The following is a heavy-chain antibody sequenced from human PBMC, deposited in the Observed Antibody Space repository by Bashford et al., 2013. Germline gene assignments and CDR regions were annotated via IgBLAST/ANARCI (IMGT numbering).Heavy chain of an antibody. CDR2: INNSGTS. Sequence: SETLSLTCTVSGGSISSGDYFWTWIRQHPGKGLEWIGYINNSGTSYYNPSLKSRVTISVDTSKYQFSLKLSSVTAADTAVYYCARLRELYGVDVWGQGTTVTVSS. V-gene: IGHV4-31*03. D-gene: IGHD1-26*01. CDR3: ARLRELYGVDV. J-gene: IGHJ6*02. CDR1: GGSISSGDYF.